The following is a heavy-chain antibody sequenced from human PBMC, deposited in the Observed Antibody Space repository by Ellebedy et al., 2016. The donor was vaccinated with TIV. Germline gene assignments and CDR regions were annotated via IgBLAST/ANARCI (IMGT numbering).Heavy chain of an antibody. CDR3: ARMNCYNTSGDIGY. J-gene: IGHJ4*02. Sequence: GESLKISCAASGFTISRHWMTWVRQGPGKGLEWVANINQDGGEKNYVDSVKGRFSLSRDNAKNSLYLQMDSLRAEDTAVYYGARMNCYNTSGDIGYWGQGTLVTVSS. V-gene: IGHV3-7*03. D-gene: IGHD2-21*01. CDR2: INQDGGEK. CDR1: GFTISRHW.